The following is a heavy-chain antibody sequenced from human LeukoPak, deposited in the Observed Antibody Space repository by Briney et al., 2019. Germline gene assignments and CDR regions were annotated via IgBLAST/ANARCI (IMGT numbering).Heavy chain of an antibody. J-gene: IGHJ4*02. CDR2: ISNSGSTT. D-gene: IGHD6-19*01. V-gene: IGHV3-48*01. CDR3: ARGGTAVARGEY. Sequence: GGSLRVSCAASGFSFSSYSMNWVRQAPGKRLEWVSYISNSGSTTYYADSVKGRFTISRDNAKNSLYLQMNSLRVEDTAVYYRARGGTAVARGEYWGQGTLVTVSS. CDR1: GFSFSSYS.